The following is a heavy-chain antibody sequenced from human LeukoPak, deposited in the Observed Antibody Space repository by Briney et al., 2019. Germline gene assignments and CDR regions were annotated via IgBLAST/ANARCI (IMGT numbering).Heavy chain of an antibody. CDR3: ARQVKRIAAAGPDFDY. J-gene: IGHJ4*02. CDR2: IIPIFGTA. D-gene: IGHD6-13*01. Sequence: EASVKVSCKASGGTFSSYAISWVRQAPGQGLEWMGGIIPIFGTANYAQKFQGRVTITADESTSTAYMELSSLRSEDTAVYYCARQVKRIAAAGPDFDYWGQGTLVTVSS. CDR1: GGTFSSYA. V-gene: IGHV1-69*13.